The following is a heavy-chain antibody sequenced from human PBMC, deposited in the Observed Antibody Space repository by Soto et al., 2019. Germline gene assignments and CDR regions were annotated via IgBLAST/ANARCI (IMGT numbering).Heavy chain of an antibody. CDR2: MNPNSGNT. CDR1: GYTFTSYD. J-gene: IGHJ6*03. V-gene: IGHV1-8*01. CDR3: AREKRLLWNYYYYYYMDV. Sequence: QVQLVPSGAEVKKPGASVKVSCKASGYTFTSYDINWVRQATGQGLEWMGWMNPNSGNTGSAQKFQGRVTMTRNTSISTAYMELSSLRSEDTAVYYCAREKRLLWNYYYYYYMDVWGKGTTVTVSS. D-gene: IGHD6-25*01.